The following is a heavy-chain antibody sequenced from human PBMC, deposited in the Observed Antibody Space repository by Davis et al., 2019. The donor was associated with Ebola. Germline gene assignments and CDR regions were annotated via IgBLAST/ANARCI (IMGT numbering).Heavy chain of an antibody. CDR3: AKFGGSYPGRTYYFDS. CDR2: IISSGANT. Sequence: GGSLRLSCAASGFTFSTYAMSWVRQAPGKGLEWVSGIISSGANTYYAGSVKGRFTISRDNSKNTLHLQMNSLRAEDTAIYYCAKFGGSYPGRTYYFDSWGQGSLVTVSS. CDR1: GFTFSTYA. V-gene: IGHV3-23*01. J-gene: IGHJ4*02. D-gene: IGHD1-26*01.